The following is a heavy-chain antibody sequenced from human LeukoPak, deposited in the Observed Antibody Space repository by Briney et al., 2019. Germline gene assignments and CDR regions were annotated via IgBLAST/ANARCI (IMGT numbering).Heavy chain of an antibody. J-gene: IGHJ4*02. CDR1: GFTFSDPY. D-gene: IGHD5-18*01. Sequence: GGSLRLSCEASGFTFSDPYMSWIRQAPGRGLECLSYISGSGTDINYADSVRGRFTISRDNAKNLLYLQMNDLRVEDTAVYYCARTARHLDYWGQGTLVTVSS. V-gene: IGHV3-11*04. CDR2: ISGSGTDI. CDR3: ARTARHLDY.